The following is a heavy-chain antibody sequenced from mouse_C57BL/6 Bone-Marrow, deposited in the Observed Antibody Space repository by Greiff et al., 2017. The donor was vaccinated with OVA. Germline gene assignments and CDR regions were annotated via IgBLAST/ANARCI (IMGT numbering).Heavy chain of an antibody. J-gene: IGHJ4*01. D-gene: IGHD2-4*01. Sequence: DVHLVESEGGLVQPGSSMKLSCTASGFTFSDYYMAWVRQVPEKGLEWVANINYDGSSTYYLDSLKSRFIISRDNAKNILYLQMSSLKSEDTTTYYCAREEGNYYDYEGYYAMDYWGQGTSVTVSS. CDR2: INYDGSST. V-gene: IGHV5-16*01. CDR3: AREEGNYYDYEGYYAMDY. CDR1: GFTFSDYY.